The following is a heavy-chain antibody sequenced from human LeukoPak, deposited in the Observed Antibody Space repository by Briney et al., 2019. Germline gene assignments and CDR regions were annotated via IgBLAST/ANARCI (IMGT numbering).Heavy chain of an antibody. CDR2: ISGSGGST. CDR1: GFTFSSYA. V-gene: IGHV3-23*01. CDR3: ASSGYYYENAFDI. D-gene: IGHD3-22*01. J-gene: IGHJ3*02. Sequence: GGSLRLSCAASGFTFSSYAMSWVRQAPRKGLEWVSAISGSGGSTYYADSVKGRFTISRDNSKNTLYLQMNSLRAEDTAVYYCASSGYYYENAFDIWGQGTMVTVSS.